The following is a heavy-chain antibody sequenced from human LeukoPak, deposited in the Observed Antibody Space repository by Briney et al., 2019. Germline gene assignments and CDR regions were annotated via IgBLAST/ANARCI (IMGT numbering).Heavy chain of an antibody. J-gene: IGHJ4*02. Sequence: KAGGSLRLSCAASGFTFSSYSMNWVRQAPGKGLEWVSSISSSSSYIYYADSVKGRFTFSRDNAKNSLYLQMNSLRAEDTAVYYCAIEGLTYYYDDWGQGTLVTVSS. CDR3: AIEGLTYYYDD. CDR2: ISSSSSYI. CDR1: GFTFSSYS. D-gene: IGHD3-22*01. V-gene: IGHV3-21*04.